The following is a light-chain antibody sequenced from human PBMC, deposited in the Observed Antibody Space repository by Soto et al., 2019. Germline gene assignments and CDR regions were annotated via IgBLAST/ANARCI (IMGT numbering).Light chain of an antibody. CDR3: AAWDNSLNGYV. CDR1: SANIGSTR. CDR2: SDN. V-gene: IGLV1-44*01. Sequence: QAVLTQPPSVSGPPGQRVAISCSGASANIGSTRANWYRQLPGTAPKLLIYSDNQRPSGVPDRFSGSRSGTSASLAISGLQSEDEADYYCAAWDNSLNGYVFGTGTKVTVL. J-gene: IGLJ1*01.